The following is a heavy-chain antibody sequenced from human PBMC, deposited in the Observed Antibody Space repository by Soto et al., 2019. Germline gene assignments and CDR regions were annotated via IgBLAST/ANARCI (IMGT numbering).Heavy chain of an antibody. CDR1: GFTFSSYA. Sequence: GGSLRLSCAASGFTFSSYAMSWVRQAPGKGLEWVSAISGSGGSTYYADSVKGRFTISRDNSKNTLYLQMNSLRAEDTAVYYCAKGTEPYYYFRMDVWGQGTTVTVSS. CDR3: AKGTEPYYYFRMDV. CDR2: ISGSGGST. J-gene: IGHJ6*02. V-gene: IGHV3-23*01.